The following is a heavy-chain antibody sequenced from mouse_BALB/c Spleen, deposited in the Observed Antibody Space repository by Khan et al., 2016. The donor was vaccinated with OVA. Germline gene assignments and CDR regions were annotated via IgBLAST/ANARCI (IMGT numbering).Heavy chain of an antibody. CDR1: GFTFSSYA. Sequence: EVALVESGGGLVKPGGSLKLSCAASGFTFSSYAMSWVRQPPEKRLEWVATISSDGYYTYYPDNVTGRFTISRDNAKHTLFLHMSSLRSEDTAMYYCARSAYGNIAYWGQGTLVTVSA. CDR3: ARSAYGNIAY. CDR2: ISSDGYYT. J-gene: IGHJ3*01. V-gene: IGHV5-9-3*01. D-gene: IGHD2-1*01.